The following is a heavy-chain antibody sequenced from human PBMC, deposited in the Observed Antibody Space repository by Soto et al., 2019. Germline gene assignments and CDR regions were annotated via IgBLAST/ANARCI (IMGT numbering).Heavy chain of an antibody. Sequence: QVQLVESGGGVVQPGRSLRLSCAASGFTFSIFGMHWVRQAPGKGLEWAAIIWYDGSNAYYADSVRRRFTISRENSKNTVNLEMNSLRAEDTPVYYCARDKGSSTVVSGISQEGYFDSWGQGTLVTVSS. CDR3: ARDKGSSTVVSGISQEGYFDS. J-gene: IGHJ4*02. CDR2: IWYDGSNA. V-gene: IGHV3-33*01. D-gene: IGHD6-19*01. CDR1: GFTFSIFG.